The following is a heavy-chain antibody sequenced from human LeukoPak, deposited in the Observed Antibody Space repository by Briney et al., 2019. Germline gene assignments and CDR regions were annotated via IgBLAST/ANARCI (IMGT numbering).Heavy chain of an antibody. CDR3: ARERWVLANYCYF. Sequence: GGSLRLSCAASGFTFSTYEMNWVRQAPGKGLEWISYINKSGSTIYNADSVKGRFTISRDNAHNSLYPQMHSLRAEETALYYCARERWVLANYCYFWRQGALATVSS. CDR1: GFTFSTYE. V-gene: IGHV3-48*03. CDR2: INKSGSTI. D-gene: IGHD1-26*01. J-gene: IGHJ4*02.